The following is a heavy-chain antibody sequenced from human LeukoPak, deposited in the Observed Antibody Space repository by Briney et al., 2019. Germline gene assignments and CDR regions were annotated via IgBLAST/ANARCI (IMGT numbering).Heavy chain of an antibody. J-gene: IGHJ3*02. CDR1: GGTFSSYA. CDR3: ARSQYSSSWHDAFDI. CDR2: IIPIFGTA. V-gene: IGHV1-69*05. Sequence: ASVKVSCKASGGTFSSYAISWVRQAPGQGLEWMGGIIPIFGTANYAQKFQGRVTITTDESTSTAYMELSSLRSEDTAVYYCARSQYSSSWHDAFDIWGQGTMVTVSS. D-gene: IGHD6-13*01.